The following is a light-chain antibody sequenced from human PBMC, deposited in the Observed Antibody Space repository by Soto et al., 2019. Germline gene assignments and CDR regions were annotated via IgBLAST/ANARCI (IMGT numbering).Light chain of an antibody. CDR2: AAS. J-gene: IGKJ5*01. Sequence: DIQMTQSPSYVSASVGDRVTITCRASQDISNWLAWYQQKPGKAPKLLIYAASTLQSGVPSRFSGRGFGTEFTLTISSLQPEDFAIYYCQQAHSFPVTFGQGTRLEIK. V-gene: IGKV1-12*01. CDR3: QQAHSFPVT. CDR1: QDISNW.